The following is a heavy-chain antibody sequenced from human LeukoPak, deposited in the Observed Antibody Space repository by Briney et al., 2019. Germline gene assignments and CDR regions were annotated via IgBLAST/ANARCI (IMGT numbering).Heavy chain of an antibody. V-gene: IGHV1-69*04. CDR3: ASRSGYDYLHRYYYYGMDV. D-gene: IGHD5-12*01. J-gene: IGHJ6*02. CDR1: GGTFSSYA. Sequence: SVKVSCKASGGTFSSYAISWVRQAPGQGLEWMGRIIPILGIANYAQKFQGRVTITADKSTGTAYMELSSLRSEDTAVYYCASRSGYDYLHRYYYYGMDVWGQGTTVTVSS. CDR2: IIPILGIA.